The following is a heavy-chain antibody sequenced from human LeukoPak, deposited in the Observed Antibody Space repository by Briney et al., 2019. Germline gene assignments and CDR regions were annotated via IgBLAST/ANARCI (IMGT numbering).Heavy chain of an antibody. J-gene: IGHJ1*01. CDR2: ISSSGSTI. CDR3: ARGLRYYDSSGYPEYFQH. V-gene: IGHV3-48*03. CDR1: GFTFSSYE. Sequence: GGSLRFSCAASGFTFSSYEMNWVRQAPGKGLEWVSYISSSGSTIYYADSVKGRFTISRDNAKNSLYLQMNSLRAEDTAVYYCARGLRYYDSSGYPEYFQHWGQGTLVTVSS. D-gene: IGHD3-22*01.